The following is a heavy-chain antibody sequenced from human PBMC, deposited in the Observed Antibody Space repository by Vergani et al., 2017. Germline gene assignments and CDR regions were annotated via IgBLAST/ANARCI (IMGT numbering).Heavy chain of an antibody. D-gene: IGHD4-11*01. CDR3: AKDLSYSTAWPHFDS. J-gene: IGHJ4*02. CDR2: IRYDGQIQ. V-gene: IGHV3-30*02. CDR1: GFTFSNYG. Sequence: QVQLVESGGGVVQPGGSLRLSCAASGFTFSNYGMHWVRQAPGKGLEWVAFIRYDGQIQVYRESVKGRFTISRDSSKNTLYLQMSSLRVEDTAMYFCAKDLSYSTAWPHFDSRGQGTLVTVSS.